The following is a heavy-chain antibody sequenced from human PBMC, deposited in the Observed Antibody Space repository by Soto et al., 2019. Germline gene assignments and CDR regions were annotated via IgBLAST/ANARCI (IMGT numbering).Heavy chain of an antibody. CDR2: INPIVSMS. CDR1: GDTFSFYT. D-gene: IGHD3-10*01. Sequence: QVQLVQSGTEVKKPGSSVKVSCKASGDTFSFYTINWVRQAPGLGLEWVGRINPIVSMSNYAQKFQGRVSLTPEXXTSTAYMEMRSLRSDDTAMYFCAASYGSGYRAFDYWGQGALVTVSS. CDR3: AASYGSGYRAFDY. J-gene: IGHJ4*02. V-gene: IGHV1-69*02.